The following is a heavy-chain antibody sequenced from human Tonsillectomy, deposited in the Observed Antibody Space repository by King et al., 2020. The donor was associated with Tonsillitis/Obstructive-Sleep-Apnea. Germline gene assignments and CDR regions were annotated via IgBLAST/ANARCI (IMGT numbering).Heavy chain of an antibody. CDR3: TTDFVEGGVVVDY. V-gene: IGHV3-15*01. D-gene: IGHD3-16*01. CDR1: GFTFSNAW. J-gene: IGHJ4*02. CDR2: VKSKTDGGTT. Sequence: VQLVESGGGLIKPGGSLRLSCAASGFTFSNAWMSWVRQAPGKGLEWVGRVKSKTDGGTTDYAAPVKGRFTISREDSKDMLYLQMSSLKTEDTAVDYCTTDFVEGGVVVDYWGQGTLVTVSS.